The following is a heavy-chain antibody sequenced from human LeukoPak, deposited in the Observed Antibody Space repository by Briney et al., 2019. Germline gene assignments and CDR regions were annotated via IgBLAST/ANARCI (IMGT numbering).Heavy chain of an antibody. CDR1: GGSISSGDYY. Sequence: SETLSLTCTVSGGSISSGDYYWSWIRQPPGKGLEWIGYIYYSGSTYYNPSLKSRVTISVDTSKNQFSLKLSSVTAADTAVHYCARAPGSYGDYGPFDYWGQGTLVTVSS. V-gene: IGHV4-30-4*08. CDR2: IYYSGST. D-gene: IGHD4-17*01. J-gene: IGHJ4*02. CDR3: ARAPGSYGDYGPFDY.